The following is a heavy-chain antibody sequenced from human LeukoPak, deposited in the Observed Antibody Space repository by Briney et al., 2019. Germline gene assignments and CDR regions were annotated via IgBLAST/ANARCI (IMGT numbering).Heavy chain of an antibody. CDR3: AKGSSSWYGLDY. CDR1: GFTFSSYG. Sequence: QSGGSLRLSCAASGFTFSSYGMSWVRQAPGKGLEWVSAISGSGGSTYYADSVKGRFTISRDNSKNTLYLQMNSLRAEDTAVYYCAKGSSSWYGLDYWGQGTLVTVSS. CDR2: ISGSGGST. D-gene: IGHD6-13*01. J-gene: IGHJ4*02. V-gene: IGHV3-23*01.